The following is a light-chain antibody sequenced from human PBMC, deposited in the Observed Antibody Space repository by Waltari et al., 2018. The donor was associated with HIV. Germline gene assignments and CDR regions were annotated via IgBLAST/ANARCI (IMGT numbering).Light chain of an antibody. CDR2: AVT. V-gene: IGLV2-23*02. CDR1: SSDVGSYNF. Sequence: QSALTQPASVSGSPGQSITISCTGTSSDVGSYNFVSWYQQHPGKAPKLMIYAVTTRPSGVSNRFAGSKSGNAASLTISGLQSEDEADYYCCSFAGSSTYVFGTGTKVTVL. J-gene: IGLJ1*01. CDR3: CSFAGSSTYV.